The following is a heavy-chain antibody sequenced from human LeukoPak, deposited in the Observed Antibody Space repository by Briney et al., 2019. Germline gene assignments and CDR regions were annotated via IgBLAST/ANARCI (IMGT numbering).Heavy chain of an antibody. CDR3: VRIDYSNAFDI. J-gene: IGHJ3*02. CDR1: GYTFTNFD. D-gene: IGHD4-11*01. V-gene: IGHV1-8*01. CDR2: MNPKTGNT. Sequence: ASVKVSCKASGYTFTNFDINWVRQATGQGLEWTGWMNPKTGNTGSAQNLQGRVTITGNTSISTAHMELSSLRSEDTAVYYCVRIDYSNAFDIWGQGTMVTVSS.